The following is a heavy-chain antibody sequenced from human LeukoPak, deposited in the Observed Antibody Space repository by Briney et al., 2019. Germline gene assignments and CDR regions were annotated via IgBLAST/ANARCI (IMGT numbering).Heavy chain of an antibody. J-gene: IGHJ1*01. CDR1: GVSISSSSYY. D-gene: IGHD2-21*02. CDR2: IYYSGST. V-gene: IGHV4-39*01. Sequence: SETLSLTCTVSGVSISSSSYYWGWIRQPPGKGLEWIGSIYYSGSTYYNPSLKSRITISVDTSKNQFSLKLSSVTAADTAVYYCARLRAYCGGDCYSALFQHWGQGTLVTVSS. CDR3: ARLRAYCGGDCYSALFQH.